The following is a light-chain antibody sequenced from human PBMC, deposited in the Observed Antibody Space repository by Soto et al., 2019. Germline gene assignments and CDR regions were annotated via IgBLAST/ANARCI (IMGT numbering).Light chain of an antibody. CDR2: GAS. V-gene: IGKV3-20*01. CDR3: QQYENARRT. CDR1: PILTSSY. J-gene: IGKJ4*01. Sequence: EVVLTQSPSTLSLSPGERATLSCRANPILTSSYLAWYKQKTGHAPRLLIYGASIRATGIPDRFSGRGSGTDFTLTISRLEPEDFAVYYCQQYENARRTFGGGTKVEIK.